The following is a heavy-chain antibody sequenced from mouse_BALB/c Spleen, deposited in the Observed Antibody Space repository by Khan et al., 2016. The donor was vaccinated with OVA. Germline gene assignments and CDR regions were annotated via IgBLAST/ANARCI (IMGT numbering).Heavy chain of an antibody. CDR1: GYTFTDYF. J-gene: IGHJ3*01. CDR3: ARGNYYVSTSWFGY. D-gene: IGHD1-1*01. Sequence: QVQLQQSGPELVKPGASVKISCKASGYTFTDYFIKWVKQKPGQGLEWIGWIYPGRGNTKYNEKFKDKATLTVDTSTTTAYMYLSSLTSDDSAVYFCARGNYYVSTSWFGYWGQGTLVTVSA. CDR2: IYPGRGNT. V-gene: IGHV1-84*02.